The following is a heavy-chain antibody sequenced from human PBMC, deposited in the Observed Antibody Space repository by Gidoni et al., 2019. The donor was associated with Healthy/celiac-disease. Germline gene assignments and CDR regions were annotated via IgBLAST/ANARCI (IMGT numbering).Heavy chain of an antibody. Sequence: QVQLVESGGGVVQPGRSLRLSCAASGFTFSSYAMHGVRQAPGKGLEWVAVISYDGSNKYYADSVKGRFTISRDNSKNTLYLQMNSLRAEDTAVYYCASSIAAAGGFDYWGQGTLVTVSS. CDR2: ISYDGSNK. V-gene: IGHV3-30-3*01. D-gene: IGHD6-13*01. J-gene: IGHJ4*02. CDR3: ASSIAAAGGFDY. CDR1: GFTFSSYA.